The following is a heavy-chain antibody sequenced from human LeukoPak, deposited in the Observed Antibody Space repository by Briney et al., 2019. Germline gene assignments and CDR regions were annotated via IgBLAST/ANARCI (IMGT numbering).Heavy chain of an antibody. V-gene: IGHV4-38-2*01. CDR3: ARGAAGYSYRIDY. J-gene: IGHJ4*02. CDR1: GYSISSGYY. D-gene: IGHD5-18*01. CDR2: IYHSGST. Sequence: PSESLSLTCAVSGYSISSGYYWGWIRQPPGKGLEWIGSIYHSGSTYYHPSLKSRVTISVDTSKNQFSLKLSSVTAADTAVYYCARGAAGYSYRIDYWGQGTLVTVSS.